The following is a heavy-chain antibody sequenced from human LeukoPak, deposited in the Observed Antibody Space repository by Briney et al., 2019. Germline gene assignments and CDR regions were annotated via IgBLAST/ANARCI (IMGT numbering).Heavy chain of an antibody. CDR3: ARGEAGSPLFDY. Sequence: SETLSLTCTVSGDSISTYQWSWIRQAPGKGLEWIGYIYYSGSTTYNPSLKSRVTMSVDTSKNQFSLKLSSVTAADTAVYYCARGEAGSPLFDYWGQGTLVTVSS. CDR2: IYYSGST. J-gene: IGHJ4*02. CDR1: GDSISTYQ. D-gene: IGHD6-13*01. V-gene: IGHV4-59*12.